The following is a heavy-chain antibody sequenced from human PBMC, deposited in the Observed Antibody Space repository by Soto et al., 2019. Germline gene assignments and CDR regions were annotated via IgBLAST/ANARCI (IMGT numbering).Heavy chain of an antibody. J-gene: IGHJ6*02. D-gene: IGHD1-26*01. CDR3: AGERSALPGARDAMDV. Sequence: GGSLRLSCAASGFNFNTYSMNWVRQAPGKGLEWVSFISASGGYKYYADSVRGRSTISRDNAKKSVYLEMNSLTADDTAVYYCAGERSALPGARDAMDVWGQGTTVTVSS. CDR1: GFNFNTYS. CDR2: ISASGGYK. V-gene: IGHV3-21*01.